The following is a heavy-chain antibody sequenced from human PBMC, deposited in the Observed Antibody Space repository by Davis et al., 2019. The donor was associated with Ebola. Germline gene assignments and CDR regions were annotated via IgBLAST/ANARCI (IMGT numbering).Heavy chain of an antibody. CDR2: INPNSGGT. J-gene: IGHJ6*02. CDR1: GYTFTGYY. V-gene: IGHV1-2*04. Sequence: ASVKVSCKASGYTFTGYYMHWVRQAPGQGLEWMGWINPNSGGTNYAQKFQGWVTMTRATSISTAYMELSRLRSDDTAVYYCARGDVVVAATIYYYYGMDVWGQGTTVIVSS. D-gene: IGHD2-15*01. CDR3: ARGDVVVAATIYYYYGMDV.